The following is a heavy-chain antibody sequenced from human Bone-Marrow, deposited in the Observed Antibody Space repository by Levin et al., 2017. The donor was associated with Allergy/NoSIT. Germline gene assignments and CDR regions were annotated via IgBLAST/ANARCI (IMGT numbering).Heavy chain of an antibody. CDR1: GFTFNDYT. CDR2: ISWDASTT. J-gene: IGHJ4*02. D-gene: IGHD6-19*01. Sequence: GGSLRLSCAASGFTFNDYTMHWVRQAPQRGLEWVSLISWDASTTYYADSVRGRFTISRDNSKNALYLQINSLTTEDTALYYCAKDLSPRIAVTGNIEYWGQGTLVTVSS. CDR3: AKDLSPRIAVTGNIEY. V-gene: IGHV3-43*01.